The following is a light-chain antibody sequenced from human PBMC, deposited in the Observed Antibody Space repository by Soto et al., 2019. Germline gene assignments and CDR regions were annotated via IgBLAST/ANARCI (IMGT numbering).Light chain of an antibody. V-gene: IGKV3D-15*01. CDR1: QSVSSN. CDR2: GAS. CDR3: QQYNNWPRT. J-gene: IGKJ3*01. Sequence: EIVMTQSPATLSVSPGERATLSCRASQSVSSNLAWYQQKPGPAPRLLIYGASIRATGIPARFSGSGSGTEFTLTISSLQSEDFAVYYCQQYNNWPRTFGPGTKVDIK.